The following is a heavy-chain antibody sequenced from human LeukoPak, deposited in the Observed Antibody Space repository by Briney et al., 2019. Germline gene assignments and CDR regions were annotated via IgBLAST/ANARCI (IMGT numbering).Heavy chain of an antibody. CDR3: ARGRPYYDFWSGYYTDY. CDR2: IYYSGST. CDR1: GGSISSGGYY. D-gene: IGHD3-3*01. J-gene: IGHJ4*02. Sequence: SETLSLTCTVSGGSISSGGYYWSWIRQHPGKGLEWIGYIYYSGSTNYNPSLKSRVTISVDTSKNQFSLKLSSVTAADTAVYYCARGRPYYDFWSGYYTDYWGQGTLVTVSS. V-gene: IGHV4-61*08.